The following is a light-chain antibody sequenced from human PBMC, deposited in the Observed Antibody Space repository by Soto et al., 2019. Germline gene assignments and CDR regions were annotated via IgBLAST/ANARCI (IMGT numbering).Light chain of an antibody. CDR2: EGN. V-gene: IGLV2-23*01. CDR1: RSDIGTYNL. CDR3: CSYRDGSSLL. J-gene: IGLJ3*02. Sequence: QSVLTQPASVSESPGQSITISCSGGRSDIGTYNLVSLYQQHPGTAPKLIIFEGNKRPSGVSNRFSGSRSGNTASLTISVLKAEDEAHYYCCSYRDGSSLLFGGGTKLTVL.